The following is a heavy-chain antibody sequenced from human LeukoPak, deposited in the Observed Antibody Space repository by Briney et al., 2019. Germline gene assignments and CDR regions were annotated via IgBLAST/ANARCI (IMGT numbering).Heavy chain of an antibody. CDR3: AKGGASVTRYVDY. D-gene: IGHD4-17*01. J-gene: IGHJ4*02. V-gene: IGHV3-30*18. CDR2: MSNSGENT. Sequence: GGSLRLSCAASGFTFSSYSMQWVRQTPGKGLEGVGIMSNSGENTFYGEAVKGRFTISRDNSQNTLYLQMNSLRPEDTAVYYCAKGGASVTRYVDYWGQGTLVTVSS. CDR1: GFTFSSYS.